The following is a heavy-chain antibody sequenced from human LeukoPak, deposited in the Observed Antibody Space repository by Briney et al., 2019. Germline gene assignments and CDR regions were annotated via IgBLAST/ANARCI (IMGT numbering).Heavy chain of an antibody. D-gene: IGHD3-10*01. CDR3: ARASGSGSYSISYFDY. V-gene: IGHV4-4*07. J-gene: IGHJ4*02. CDR2: IYTSGST. CDR1: GGSISSYY. Sequence: SETLSLTCTVSGGSISSYYWSWIRQPAGKGLEWIGRIYTSGSTNYNPSLKGRVTMSVDTSKNQFSLKLSSVTAADTAVYYCARASGSGSYSISYFDYWGQGTLVTVSS.